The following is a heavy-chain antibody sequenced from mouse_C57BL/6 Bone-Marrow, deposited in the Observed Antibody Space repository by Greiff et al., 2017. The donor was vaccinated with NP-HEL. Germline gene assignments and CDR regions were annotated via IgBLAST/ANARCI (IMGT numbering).Heavy chain of an antibody. V-gene: IGHV2-9-1*01. J-gene: IGHJ2*01. Sequence: VKLQESGPGLVAPSQSLSITCTVSGFSLTSYAISWVRQPPGKGLEWLGVIWTGGGTNYNSALKSRLSISKDNSKSQVFLKMNRLQTDDTARYYCARKPDGYYDYFDYWGQGTTLTVSS. CDR1: GFSLTSYA. CDR3: ARKPDGYYDYFDY. D-gene: IGHD2-3*01. CDR2: IWTGGGT.